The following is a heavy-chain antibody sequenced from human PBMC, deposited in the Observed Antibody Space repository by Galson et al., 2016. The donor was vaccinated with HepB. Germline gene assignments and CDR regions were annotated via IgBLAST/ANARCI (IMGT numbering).Heavy chain of an antibody. D-gene: IGHD3-16*01. CDR2: IKEDGTEK. Sequence: SLRLSCAASGFTFTNYWMTWVRQAPGKGLEWVANIKEDGTEKCYADSVKGRFTISRDNARNSLYLQMNSLRDEDTAVYYCARDGGIPGAAFDIWGQGTMVTVSS. CDR3: ARDGGIPGAAFDI. V-gene: IGHV3-7*01. J-gene: IGHJ3*02. CDR1: GFTFTNYW.